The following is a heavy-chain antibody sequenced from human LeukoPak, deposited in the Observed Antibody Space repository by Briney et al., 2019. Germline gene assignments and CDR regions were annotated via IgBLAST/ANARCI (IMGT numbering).Heavy chain of an antibody. D-gene: IGHD5-24*01. CDR1: GFTFSRSG. CDR3: AKEGEMATSYDY. V-gene: IGHV3-30*18. J-gene: IGHJ4*02. Sequence: GGSLRLSCAASGFTFSRSGMHWVRQAPGKGLEWVAVISSDGSNKYYADSVKSRFTISRDNSKNTLYLQMNSLRAEDTAVYYCAKEGEMATSYDYWGQGTLVTVSS. CDR2: ISSDGSNK.